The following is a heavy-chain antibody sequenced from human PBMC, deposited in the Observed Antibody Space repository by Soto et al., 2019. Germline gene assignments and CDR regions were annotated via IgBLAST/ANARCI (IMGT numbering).Heavy chain of an antibody. CDR1: GFTFSSYW. V-gene: IGHV3-7*01. J-gene: IGHJ6*03. Sequence: PGGSLRLSCAASGFTFSSYWMSWVRQAPGKGLEWVANIKQDGREKYYVDSVKGRFTISRDNAKNSLYLQMNSLRAEDTAVYYCAKGCPSRSYYDYIWGCYPDTPLGYYYYYMEVWGKGTTVTVPS. D-gene: IGHD3-16*01. CDR2: IKQDGREK. CDR3: AKGCPSRSYYDYIWGCYPDTPLGYYYYYMEV.